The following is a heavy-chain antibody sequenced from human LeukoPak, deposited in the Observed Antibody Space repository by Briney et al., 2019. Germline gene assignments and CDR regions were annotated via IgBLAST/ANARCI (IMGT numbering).Heavy chain of an antibody. D-gene: IGHD2-2*01. CDR3: ARVGTSYTYGMDV. Sequence: SETLSLTCTVSGGSISSYYWSWIRQPPGKGLEWIGYIYYSGSTNYNPSLKSRVTISVDTSKNQFSLKLSSVTAADTAVYCCARVGTSYTYGMDVWGQGTTVTVS. J-gene: IGHJ6*02. V-gene: IGHV4-59*01. CDR2: IYYSGST. CDR1: GGSISSYY.